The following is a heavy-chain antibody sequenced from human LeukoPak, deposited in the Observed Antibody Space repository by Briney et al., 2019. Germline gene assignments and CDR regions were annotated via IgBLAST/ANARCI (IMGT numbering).Heavy chain of an antibody. CDR2: IYYSGST. J-gene: IGHJ3*02. V-gene: IGHV4-59*12. CDR1: GGSISSYY. D-gene: IGHD1-26*01. CDR3: ASGIVGADVAFDI. Sequence: SETLSLTCTVSGGSISSYYWSWIRQPPGKGLEWIGYIYYSGSTNYNPSLKSRVTISVDTSKNQFSLKLSSVTAADTAVYYCASGIVGADVAFDIWGQGTMVTVSS.